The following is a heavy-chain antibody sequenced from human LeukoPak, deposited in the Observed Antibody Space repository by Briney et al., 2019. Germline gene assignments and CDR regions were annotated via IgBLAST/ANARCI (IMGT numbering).Heavy chain of an antibody. J-gene: IGHJ5*02. D-gene: IGHD3-10*01. CDR3: ARGRKASGVLWFGDWVRVWWFDP. CDR2: IYYSGIT. V-gene: IGHV4-59*12. CDR1: GGSISSYY. Sequence: SETLSLTCTVSGGSISSYYWSWIRQPPGKGLEWIGYIYYSGITNYNPSLKSRVTISVDTSKNQFSLKLSSVTAADTAVYYCARGRKASGVLWFGDWVRVWWFDPWGQGTLVTVSS.